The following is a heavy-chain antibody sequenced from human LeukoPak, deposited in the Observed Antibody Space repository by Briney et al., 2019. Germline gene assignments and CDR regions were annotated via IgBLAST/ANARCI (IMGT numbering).Heavy chain of an antibody. CDR1: GDSFTSVTDY. J-gene: IGHJ4*02. CDR3: ARGGTSSGPGFDY. V-gene: IGHV4-39*07. Sequence: SETLSLTCTVSGDSFTSVTDYWAWIRQPPGKGLEWIATGDYSGGTYYNPSLESRVAISADMSKNQFSLQLNSVTPEDTAVYYCARGGTSSGPGFDYWGQGTPVIVSA. CDR2: GDYSGGT. D-gene: IGHD6-19*01.